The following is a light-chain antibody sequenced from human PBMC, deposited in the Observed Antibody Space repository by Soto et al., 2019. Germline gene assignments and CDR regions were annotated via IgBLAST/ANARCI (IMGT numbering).Light chain of an antibody. Sequence: IQMTQSPSTLSASVGDRVTITCRASQSISIWLAWYQQKPGKAPKLLIYKASSLESEVPSRFSGSGSGTEFTHPINSLQPDNSETYYCQQNNSDSTFGKGTKVKIK. J-gene: IGKJ1*01. CDR3: QQNNSDST. CDR1: QSISIW. V-gene: IGKV1-5*03. CDR2: KAS.